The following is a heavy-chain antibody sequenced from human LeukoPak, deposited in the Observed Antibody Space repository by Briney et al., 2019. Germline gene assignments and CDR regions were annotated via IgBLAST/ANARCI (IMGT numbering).Heavy chain of an antibody. CDR3: ASDGPLYGFAYPN. CDR2: IYSGGST. D-gene: IGHD3-10*01. CDR1: GFTVSSNY. Sequence: GGSLRLSCAASGFTVSSNYMSWVRQAPGKGVGWVSVIYSGGSTYYADSVKGRFTISRDNSKNTLYLQMSSLRAEDTAVYYCASDGPLYGFAYPNWGQGTLVTVSS. J-gene: IGHJ4*02. V-gene: IGHV3-66*01.